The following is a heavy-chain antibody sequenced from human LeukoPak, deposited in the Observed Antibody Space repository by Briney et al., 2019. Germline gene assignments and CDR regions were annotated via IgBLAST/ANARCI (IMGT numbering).Heavy chain of an antibody. J-gene: IGHJ4*02. CDR3: ARVYDEDQFDY. CDR1: GFTVSSNY. Sequence: PGGSLRLSYAASGFTVSSNYMSWVRQAPGKGLEWVSVIYSGGSTYYADSVKGRFTISRDNSKNTLYLQMNSLRAEDTAVYYCARVYDEDQFDYWGQGTLVTVSS. CDR2: IYSGGST. V-gene: IGHV3-53*01. D-gene: IGHD3-16*01.